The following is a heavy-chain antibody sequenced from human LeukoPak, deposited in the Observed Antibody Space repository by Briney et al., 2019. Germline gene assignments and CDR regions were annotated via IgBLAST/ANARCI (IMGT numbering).Heavy chain of an antibody. J-gene: IGHJ4*02. V-gene: IGHV4-4*07. Sequence: SETLSLTCTVPGGSISSYYWSWIRQPAGKGLEWIGRIYTSGSTNYNPSPKSRVTMAVDTSQNQFSLKRSSVTAADTAVYYCAREGGGDGDYDYWGQGTLVTVSS. CDR3: AREGGGDGDYDY. CDR2: IYTSGST. CDR1: GGSISSYY. D-gene: IGHD4-17*01.